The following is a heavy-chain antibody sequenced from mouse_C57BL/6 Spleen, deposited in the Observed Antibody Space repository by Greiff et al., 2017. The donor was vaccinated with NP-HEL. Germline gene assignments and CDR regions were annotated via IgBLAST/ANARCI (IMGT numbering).Heavy chain of an antibody. CDR1: GFTFSSYA. CDR3: TRELGHYYAMDY. J-gene: IGHJ4*01. V-gene: IGHV5-9-1*02. Sequence: EVQLVESGEGLVKPGGSLKLSCAASGFTFSSYAMSWVRQTPEKRLEWVAYISSGGDYIYYADTVKGRFTISRDNARNTLYLQMSSLKSEDTAMYYCTRELGHYYAMDYWGQGTSVTVSS. CDR2: ISSGGDYI. D-gene: IGHD4-1*01.